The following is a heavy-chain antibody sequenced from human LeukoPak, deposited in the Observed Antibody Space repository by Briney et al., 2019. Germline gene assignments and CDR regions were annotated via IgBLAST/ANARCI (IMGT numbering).Heavy chain of an antibody. V-gene: IGHV3-9*01. J-gene: IGHJ3*02. CDR2: ITWNSGTI. CDR3: AKDVTGTGAFDI. D-gene: IGHD1-7*01. CDR1: GFTFDDYA. Sequence: HPGGSLRLSCAASGFTFDDYAMHWIRQGPGKGLVWVSGITWNSGTIGYADSVKGRFTISRDNAKNSLYLQMNSLRAEDTALYYCAKDVTGTGAFDIWGQGTMVTVSS.